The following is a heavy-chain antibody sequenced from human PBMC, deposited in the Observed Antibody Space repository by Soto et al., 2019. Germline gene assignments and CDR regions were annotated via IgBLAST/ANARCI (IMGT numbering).Heavy chain of an antibody. D-gene: IGHD3-10*01. CDR3: ARARRRVVRGVIITTDYYMDV. V-gene: IGHV4-59*12. CDR1: GGSISSYY. Sequence: SETLSLTCTVSGGSISSYYWSWIRQPPGKGLEWIGYIYYSGSTNYNPSLKSRVTISVDTSKNQFSLKLSSVTAADTAVYYCARARRRVVRGVIITTDYYMDVWGKGTTVTVSS. J-gene: IGHJ6*03. CDR2: IYYSGST.